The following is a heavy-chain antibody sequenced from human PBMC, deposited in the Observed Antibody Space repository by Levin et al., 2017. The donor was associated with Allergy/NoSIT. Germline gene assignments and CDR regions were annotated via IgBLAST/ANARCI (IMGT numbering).Heavy chain of an antibody. CDR3: AREGVGIAAATPLDP. D-gene: IGHD6-13*01. V-gene: IGHV1-2*02. CDR2: INPNSGGT. CDR1: GYTFTGYY. J-gene: IGHJ5*02. Sequence: ASVKVSCKASGYTFTGYYMHWVRQAPGQGLEWMGWINPNSGGTNYAQKFQGRVTMTRDTSISTAYMELSRLRSDDTAVYYCAREGVGIAAATPLDPWGQGTLVTVSS.